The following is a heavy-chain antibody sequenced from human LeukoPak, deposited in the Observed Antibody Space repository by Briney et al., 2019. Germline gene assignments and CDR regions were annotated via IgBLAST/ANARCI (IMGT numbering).Heavy chain of an antibody. Sequence: GASVKVSCKASGNSFTTYYIHWVRQAPGQGLEWMGIINPNGGGSTYAQKLQGRVRMTRDMSTTTFYMEMTTLISEDTAVYYCATSSEFVDNAELEVWGQGTLVTVSS. CDR2: INPNGGGS. CDR1: GNSFTTYY. CDR3: ATSSEFVDNAELEV. D-gene: IGHD6-6*01. V-gene: IGHV1-46*04. J-gene: IGHJ1*01.